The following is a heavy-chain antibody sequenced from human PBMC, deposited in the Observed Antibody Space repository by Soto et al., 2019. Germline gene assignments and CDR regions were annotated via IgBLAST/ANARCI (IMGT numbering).Heavy chain of an antibody. J-gene: IGHJ4*02. CDR2: IIPIFGTA. Sequence: QVQLVQSGAEVKKPGSSVKVSCKASGGTFSSYAISWVRQAPGQGLEWMGGIIPIFGTANYAQKFQGRVTITADESTSTAYIELSRLRSEDTAVYYCARDQGGSYYLERGLDQRGQGTLVTVSS. V-gene: IGHV1-69*01. CDR1: GGTFSSYA. CDR3: ARDQGGSYYLERGLDQ. D-gene: IGHD1-26*01.